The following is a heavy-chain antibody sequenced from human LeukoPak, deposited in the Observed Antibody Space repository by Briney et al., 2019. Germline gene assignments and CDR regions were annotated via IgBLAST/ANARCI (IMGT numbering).Heavy chain of an antibody. J-gene: IGHJ4*02. Sequence: TASATLSLTCTVSGGSISSYYWSWIRQPPGKGLEWIGYIYYSGSTNYNPSLKSRVTISVDTSKNQFSLKLSSVTAADTAVYYCARSPSYDYGNFDYWGQGTLVTVSS. D-gene: IGHD4-17*01. CDR2: IYYSGST. CDR3: ARSPSYDYGNFDY. CDR1: GGSISSYY. V-gene: IGHV4-59*01.